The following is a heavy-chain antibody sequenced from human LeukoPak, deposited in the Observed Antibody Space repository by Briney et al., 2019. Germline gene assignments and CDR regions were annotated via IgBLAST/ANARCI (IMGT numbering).Heavy chain of an antibody. CDR1: GFTFSNYG. CDR3: AKAKSYYINYDY. CDR2: ISGSGAST. J-gene: IGHJ4*02. V-gene: IGHV3-23*01. D-gene: IGHD3-22*01. Sequence: GGSLRLSCAASGFTFSNYGMSWVRQAPGKGLEWVSVISGSGASTYYADSVKGRFTISRDNSKNTLYLQVNSLRAEDTAVYYCAKAKSYYINYDYGGQGTLVTVSS.